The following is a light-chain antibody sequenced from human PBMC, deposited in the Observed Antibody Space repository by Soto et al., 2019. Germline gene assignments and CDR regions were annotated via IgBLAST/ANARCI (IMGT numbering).Light chain of an antibody. Sequence: QSVLTQPASVSGSPGQSITISCTGTSSDVGSYNRVSWYQQPPGTAPKLMIYEVNKRPSGVSNRFSGSKSGNTASLTISGLQAEDEAEYYCSSYTNINTRACVFGTGTKVTVL. V-gene: IGLV2-14*01. J-gene: IGLJ1*01. CDR2: EVN. CDR1: SSDVGSYNR. CDR3: SSYTNINTRACV.